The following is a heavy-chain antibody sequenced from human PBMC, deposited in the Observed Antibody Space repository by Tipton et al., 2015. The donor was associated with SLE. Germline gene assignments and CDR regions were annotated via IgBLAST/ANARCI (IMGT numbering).Heavy chain of an antibody. CDR2: INHSGST. J-gene: IGHJ4*02. CDR3: ASRGGGGSHFDY. V-gene: IGHV4-4*01. D-gene: IGHD3-16*01. Sequence: TLSLTCAVSGASITSSDWWSWVRQPPGKGLEYIGEINHSGSTNYNTSLKSRVTISLGTSKNQLSLKLTSVTAADTAVYFCASRGGGGSHFDYWGQGTLVSVSS. CDR1: GASITSSDW.